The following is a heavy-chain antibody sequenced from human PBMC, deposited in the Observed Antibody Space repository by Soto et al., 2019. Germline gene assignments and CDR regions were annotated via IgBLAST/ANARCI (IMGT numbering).Heavy chain of an antibody. V-gene: IGHV1-24*01. Sequence: ASVKVSCKVSGYTLTELSMHWVRQAPGKGLEWMGGFDPEDGETIYAQKFQGRVTMTEXTXXXXAXMXLXXXXSEXTAVYDCASNRQWMVLRAFDIWGQGTMVTVSS. CDR2: FDPEDGET. J-gene: IGHJ3*02. CDR3: ASNRQWMVLRAFDI. CDR1: GYTLTELS. D-gene: IGHD6-19*01.